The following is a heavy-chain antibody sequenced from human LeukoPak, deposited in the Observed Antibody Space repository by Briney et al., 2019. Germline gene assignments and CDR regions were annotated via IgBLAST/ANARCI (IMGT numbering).Heavy chain of an antibody. CDR2: IYYSGST. V-gene: IGHV4-59*08. D-gene: IGHD5-12*01. CDR1: GGSISSYY. J-gene: IGHJ4*02. CDR3: ARHVEREYSGHDGFDY. Sequence: SETLPLTCTVSGGSISSYYWSWIRQPPGKGLEWIGYIYYSGSTKYNPSLKTRVTISVDTSKNQFSLRLSSVTAADTAVYYCARHVEREYSGHDGFDYWGQGTLVTVSS.